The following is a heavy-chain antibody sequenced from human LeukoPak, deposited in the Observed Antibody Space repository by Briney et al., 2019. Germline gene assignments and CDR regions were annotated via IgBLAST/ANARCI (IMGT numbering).Heavy chain of an antibody. J-gene: IGHJ5*02. D-gene: IGHD2-2*01. V-gene: IGHV1-46*01. CDR3: ARASLTVVPAALNWFDP. CDR1: GYTFTNYY. Sequence: ASVKVSCKASGYTFTNYYIHWVRQAPGQGLEWMGIINPSGGGTTYAQKFQGRVTMTRDMSTSTVYMELSSLRSEDTAVYYCARASLTVVPAALNWFDPWGQGTLVTVSS. CDR2: INPSGGGT.